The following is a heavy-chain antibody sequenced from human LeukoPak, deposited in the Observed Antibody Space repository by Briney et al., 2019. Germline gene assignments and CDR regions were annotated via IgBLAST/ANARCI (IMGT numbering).Heavy chain of an antibody. CDR2: IYSGGST. V-gene: IGHV3-53*01. D-gene: IGHD6-13*01. CDR3: ARAPGSSWPPSLDY. J-gene: IGHJ4*02. Sequence: GGSLRLSCAASGFTVSSNCMSWVRQAPGKGLEWVSVIYSGGSTYYADSVKGRFTISRDNSKNTLYLQMNSLRAEDTAVYYCARAPGSSWPPSLDYWGQGTLVTVSS. CDR1: GFTVSSNC.